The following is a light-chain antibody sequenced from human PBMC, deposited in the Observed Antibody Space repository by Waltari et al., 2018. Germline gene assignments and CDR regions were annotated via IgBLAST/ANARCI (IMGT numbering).Light chain of an antibody. Sequence: EIVLTQSPGTLSLSPGERATLSCRASQSVSSSHLAWYQQKPGQAPSVLIHGASNRSTGIPDRFSGSGSGTDFTLTISRLEPEDFAVYYCQQYGSSPWTFGQGTKVEIK. V-gene: IGKV3-20*01. CDR1: QSVSSSH. CDR3: QQYGSSPWT. J-gene: IGKJ1*01. CDR2: GAS.